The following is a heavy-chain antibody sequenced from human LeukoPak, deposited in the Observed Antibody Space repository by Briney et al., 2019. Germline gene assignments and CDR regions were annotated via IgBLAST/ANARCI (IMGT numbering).Heavy chain of an antibody. CDR1: GGSFGGYY. CDR2: INHSGST. V-gene: IGHV4-34*01. J-gene: IGHJ4*02. Sequence: SETLSLTCAVYGGSFGGYYWSWIRQPPGKGLEWIEEINHSGSTNYNPSLKSRVTISVDTSKNQFSLKLSSVTAADTAVYYCARGGKWTSGWGQGTLVTVSS. CDR3: ARGGKWTSG. D-gene: IGHD3/OR15-3a*01.